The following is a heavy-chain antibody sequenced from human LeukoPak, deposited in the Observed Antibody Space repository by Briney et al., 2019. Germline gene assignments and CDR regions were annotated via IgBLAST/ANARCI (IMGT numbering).Heavy chain of an antibody. CDR2: INHSGST. D-gene: IGHD6-13*01. CDR3: ARPREQQLVRSPFDY. CDR1: GGSFSGYY. J-gene: IGHJ4*02. V-gene: IGHV4-34*01. Sequence: ASETLSLTCAVYGGSFSGYYWSWIRQPPGKGLEWIGEINHSGSTDYNPSLKSRVTVSVDTSKNRFSLKLRSVTAADTAVYYCARPREQQLVRSPFDYWGQGTLVTVSS.